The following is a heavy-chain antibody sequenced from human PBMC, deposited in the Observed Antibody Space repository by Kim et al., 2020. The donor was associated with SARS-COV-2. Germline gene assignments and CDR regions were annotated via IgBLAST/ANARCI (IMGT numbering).Heavy chain of an antibody. CDR2: INDSGGTT. Sequence: GGSLRLSCAASGFTFSNYAMSWVRKAPGKGLEWVSSINDSGGTTYYTDSVKGRFTISRDNSKNTLYLQMNSLGAEDTAVYYCAKHLASSGSRYFDYWGQGTLVTVSS. J-gene: IGHJ4*02. CDR3: AKHLASSGSRYFDY. V-gene: IGHV3-23*01. D-gene: IGHD3-10*01. CDR1: GFTFSNYA.